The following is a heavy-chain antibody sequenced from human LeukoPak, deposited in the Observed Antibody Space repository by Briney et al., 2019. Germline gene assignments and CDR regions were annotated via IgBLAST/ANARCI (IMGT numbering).Heavy chain of an antibody. Sequence: SETLSLTCTVSGYSISSGYYWGWIRQPPGEGLEWIGSIYHSGSTYYNPSLKSRVTISVDTSRNQFSLKLSSVTAADTAVYYCARNTKFVVGDYWGQGTLVTVSS. V-gene: IGHV4-38-2*02. D-gene: IGHD2-15*01. CDR3: ARNTKFVVGDY. CDR2: IYHSGST. CDR1: GYSISSGYY. J-gene: IGHJ4*02.